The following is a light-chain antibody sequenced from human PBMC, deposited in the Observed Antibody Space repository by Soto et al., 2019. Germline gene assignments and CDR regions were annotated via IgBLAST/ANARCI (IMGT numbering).Light chain of an antibody. Sequence: ETVLTQSPGTLSLSPRERAALSCRASQSVSSSYLAWYQQKPGQAPRLLIYGASSRATGIPDRFSGSGSGIDFTLTISRLEPEDFAVYYCQQYGSSPRSFGPGTKVDIK. J-gene: IGKJ3*01. V-gene: IGKV3-20*01. CDR2: GAS. CDR1: QSVSSSY. CDR3: QQYGSSPRS.